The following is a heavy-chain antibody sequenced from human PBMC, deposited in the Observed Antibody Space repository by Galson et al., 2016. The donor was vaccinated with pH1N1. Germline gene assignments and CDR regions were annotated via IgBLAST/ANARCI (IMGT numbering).Heavy chain of an antibody. CDR1: GYTLTTYG. J-gene: IGHJ4*02. Sequence: SVKVSCRASGYTLTTYGISWVRQAPGQGLEWMGRISTDNGNTIYAHNLQGRVTLTTDTFTSTAYMELTSLRSDDTAVYYCARGNYYYDSGPLDYWGQGTLVTVSS. D-gene: IGHD3-10*01. CDR3: ARGNYYYDSGPLDY. CDR2: ISTDNGNT. V-gene: IGHV1-18*01.